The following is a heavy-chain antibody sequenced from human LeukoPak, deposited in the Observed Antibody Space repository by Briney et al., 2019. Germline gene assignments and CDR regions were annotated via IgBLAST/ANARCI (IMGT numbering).Heavy chain of an antibody. V-gene: IGHV4-59*01. CDR3: ARDLFFTNYYDSSGGSWFDP. Sequence: SETLSLTCAVYGGSFSGYYWSWIRQPPGKGLEWIGYIYYSGSTNYNPSLKSRVTISVDTSKNQFSLKLSSVTAADTAVYYCARDLFFTNYYDSSGGSWFDPWGQGTLVTVSS. CDR2: IYYSGST. D-gene: IGHD3-22*01. CDR1: GGSFSGYY. J-gene: IGHJ5*02.